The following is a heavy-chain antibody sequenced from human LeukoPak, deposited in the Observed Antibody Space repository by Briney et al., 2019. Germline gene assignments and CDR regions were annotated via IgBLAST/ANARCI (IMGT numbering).Heavy chain of an antibody. J-gene: IGHJ2*01. CDR3: ARDGYFDL. Sequence: GASVKVSCKASGYTLSDYYLHWVRQAPGQGLEWMGWISAHNGNTNYAQSLQGRVTMTTDTSTNTAYMELRSLRSDDTAVYYCARDGYFDLWGRGALVTVSS. V-gene: IGHV1-18*04. CDR2: ISAHNGNT. CDR1: GYTLSDYY.